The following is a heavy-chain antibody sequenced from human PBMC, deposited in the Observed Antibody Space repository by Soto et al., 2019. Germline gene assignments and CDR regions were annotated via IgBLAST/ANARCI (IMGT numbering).Heavy chain of an antibody. CDR1: GGSISSYY. CDR3: ARTPLL. J-gene: IGHJ4*02. Sequence: SETXSLTCTVSGGSISSYYWSWIRQPPGKGLEWIGYIYYSATTNYNPSLKSRVTISVDTSKNQFSLKLSSVTAADTAVYYCARTPLLWGQGTLVTVSS. V-gene: IGHV4-59*12. CDR2: IYYSATT. D-gene: IGHD1-26*01.